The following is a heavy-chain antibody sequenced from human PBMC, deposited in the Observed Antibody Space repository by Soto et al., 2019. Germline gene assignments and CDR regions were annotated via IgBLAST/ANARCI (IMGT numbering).Heavy chain of an antibody. D-gene: IGHD1-26*01. CDR1: GYTFTAYY. CDR3: ARDGHRSRDD. J-gene: IGHJ4*02. CDR2: INPNTGGT. Sequence: SVKVSCKSSGYTFTAYYNNWVRQAPGQGLEWVALINPNTGGTNSAQKFQGRVTMTRETSISTAYLELSTLTSDDTGGQDCARDGHRSRDDCGQGTLVTVS. V-gene: IGHV1-2*02.